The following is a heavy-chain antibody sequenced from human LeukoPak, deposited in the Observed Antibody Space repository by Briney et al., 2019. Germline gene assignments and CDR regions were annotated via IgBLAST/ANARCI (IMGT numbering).Heavy chain of an antibody. CDR2: INPNSGGT. D-gene: IGHD3-3*01. Sequence: KPGASVKVSCEASGYTFTGYYMHWVRQAPGQGLEWMGWINPNSGGTSYAQKFQGRVTMTRDTSISTAYMELSRLRSDDTAVYYCARDGLTIFGVGDVSWGQGTLVTVSS. J-gene: IGHJ4*02. CDR3: ARDGLTIFGVGDVS. CDR1: GYTFTGYY. V-gene: IGHV1-2*02.